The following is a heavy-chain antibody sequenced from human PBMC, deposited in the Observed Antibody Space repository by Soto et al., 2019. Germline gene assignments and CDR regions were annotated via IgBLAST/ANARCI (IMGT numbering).Heavy chain of an antibody. J-gene: IGHJ6*02. CDR3: AKGSEAAVFCGMDV. Sequence: GGSLRLSCAASGFTFSSYAMSWVRQAPGKGLEWVSAISGSGGSTYYADSVKGRFTISRDNSKNTLYLQMNSLRAEDTAVYYCAKGSEAAVFCGMDVWGQGTTVTVSS. D-gene: IGHD6-13*01. V-gene: IGHV3-23*01. CDR2: ISGSGGST. CDR1: GFTFSSYA.